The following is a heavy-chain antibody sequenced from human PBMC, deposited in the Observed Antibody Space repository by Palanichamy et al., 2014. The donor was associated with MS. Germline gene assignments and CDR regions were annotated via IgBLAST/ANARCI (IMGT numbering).Heavy chain of an antibody. CDR1: GYTFISYY. V-gene: IGHV1-46*01. D-gene: IGHD2-21*01. Sequence: QVQLVQSGAGVKKPGASVRVSCKASGYTFISYYMHWVRQAPGQGLEWMGIIKPSGDITTYARKFQGRVTVTRDTSTSTVYMELTSLRSEDTAVYYCAREIPENYYFDYWGQGTLVTVSS. CDR2: IKPSGDIT. CDR3: AREIPENYYFDY. J-gene: IGHJ4*02.